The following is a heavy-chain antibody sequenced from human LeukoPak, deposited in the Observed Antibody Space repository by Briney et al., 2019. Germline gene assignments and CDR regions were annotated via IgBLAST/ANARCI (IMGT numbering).Heavy chain of an antibody. CDR2: ISPYNGNT. V-gene: IGHV1-18*01. CDR3: ARDPTKDSSGWNGFDY. CDR1: GYTFNTYG. Sequence: GASVKVSCKASGYTFNTYGISWVRQAPGQGLEWMGWISPYNGNTNYAQKLQVRVTMTTDTFTSTAYMELRSLRSDDTAVYFCARDPTKDSSGWNGFDYSGEGDLVTASS. D-gene: IGHD6-19*01. J-gene: IGHJ4*02.